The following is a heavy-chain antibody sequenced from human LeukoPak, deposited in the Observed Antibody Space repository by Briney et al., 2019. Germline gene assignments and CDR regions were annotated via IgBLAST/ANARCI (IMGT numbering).Heavy chain of an antibody. D-gene: IGHD6-19*01. J-gene: IGHJ4*02. Sequence: GGSLRLSCAASGFRFSSYGTHWVRQAPGKGLEWVSFIRYDESRTFYGDSVKGRFIISRDDSKNTVYLHMHSLRTEDTAVYYCARPLVTTVAGTYYFDYWGQGTLVTVSS. CDR3: ARPLVTTVAGTYYFDY. CDR2: IRYDESRT. V-gene: IGHV3-30*02. CDR1: GFRFSSYG.